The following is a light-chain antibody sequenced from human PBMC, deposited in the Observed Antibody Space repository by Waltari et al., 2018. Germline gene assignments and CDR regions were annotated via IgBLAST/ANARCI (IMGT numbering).Light chain of an antibody. V-gene: IGLV2-14*01. CDR1: NNDIGNYNY. CDR3: CSHTNIGTWV. J-gene: IGLJ3*02. Sequence: QSALTQPASVSGSLGQSITISCLGTNNDIGNYNYVSWYQQFPGEAPRLIIYEVSNRPLRISSRVSWSKSGMTASLTISGLQADDEATYYCCSHTNIGTWVFGGGTTLTVL. CDR2: EVS.